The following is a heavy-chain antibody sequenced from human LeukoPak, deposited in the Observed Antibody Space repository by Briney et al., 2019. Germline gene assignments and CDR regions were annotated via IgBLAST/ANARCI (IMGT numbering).Heavy chain of an antibody. Sequence: GGSLRLSCAASGFTFSSYAMSWVRQAPGKGLEWVSAISGSGGSTYYADSVKGRFIISRDNSKNTLYLQMNSLRAEDTAVYYCAKGYYYDSSGYYPLSHIDYWGQGTLVTVSS. CDR2: ISGSGGST. CDR1: GFTFSSYA. J-gene: IGHJ4*02. V-gene: IGHV3-23*01. CDR3: AKGYYYDSSGYYPLSHIDY. D-gene: IGHD3-22*01.